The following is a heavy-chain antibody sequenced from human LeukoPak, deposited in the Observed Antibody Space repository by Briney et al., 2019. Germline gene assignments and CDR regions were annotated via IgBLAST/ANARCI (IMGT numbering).Heavy chain of an antibody. CDR3: ARDEEAVAGQY. D-gene: IGHD6-19*01. J-gene: IGHJ4*02. Sequence: GGSLRLSCAASGFTFISDSMNWGRHAPGKGLGWFSSISSSSSYIYYEDSVKGRFTISRDNAKNSLYLQMNSLRAEDTAVYYCARDEEAVAGQYWGQGTLVTVSS. V-gene: IGHV3-21*01. CDR1: GFTFISDS. CDR2: ISSSSSYI.